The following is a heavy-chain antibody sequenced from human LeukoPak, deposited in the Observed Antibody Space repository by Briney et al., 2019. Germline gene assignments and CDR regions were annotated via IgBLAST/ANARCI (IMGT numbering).Heavy chain of an antibody. CDR2: ISSSSSYT. V-gene: IGHV3-11*06. Sequence: GGSLRLSCAASGFTFSSYTMSWIRQAPGKGLEWVSYISSSSSYTNYADSVKGRFTISRDNAKNSLYLQMNSLRAEDTAVYYCARFWSSYPFGIAPDYWGQGTLVTVSS. J-gene: IGHJ4*02. D-gene: IGHD6-13*01. CDR3: ARFWSSYPFGIAPDY. CDR1: GFTFSSYT.